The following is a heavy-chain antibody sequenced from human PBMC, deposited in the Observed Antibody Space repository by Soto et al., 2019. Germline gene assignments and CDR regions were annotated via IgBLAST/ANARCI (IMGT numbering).Heavy chain of an antibody. D-gene: IGHD3-10*01. Sequence: QVQLVESGGGLVKPGGSLRLSCAASGFTFSDFYMTWIRQAPGKGLEWVSYISNSSNYANYADSVKGRFTISRDNAKNSLYLQMNSLRAEDTAVYYCARTFGELTYFDYWGQGTLVTVSS. CDR2: ISNSSNYA. CDR1: GFTFSDFY. CDR3: ARTFGELTYFDY. J-gene: IGHJ4*02. V-gene: IGHV3-11*05.